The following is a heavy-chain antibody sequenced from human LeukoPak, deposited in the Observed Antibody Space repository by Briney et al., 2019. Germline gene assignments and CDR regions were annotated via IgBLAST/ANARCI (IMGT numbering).Heavy chain of an antibody. CDR3: ARSTIRFGFGY. Sequence: SETLSLTCTVSGGSISSYYWSWIRQPPGKGLEWIGYIYYSGSTNYNPSLKSRVTISVDTSKNQFSLKLSSVTAADTAVYYCARSTIRFGFGYWGQGTLVTVSS. CDR1: GGSISSYY. D-gene: IGHD2-21*01. CDR2: IYYSGST. J-gene: IGHJ4*02. V-gene: IGHV4-59*01.